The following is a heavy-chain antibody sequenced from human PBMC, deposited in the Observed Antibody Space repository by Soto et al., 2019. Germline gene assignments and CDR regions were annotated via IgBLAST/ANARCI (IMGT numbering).Heavy chain of an antibody. Sequence: SETLSLTCAVSGGSISSSNWWSWVRQPPGKGLEWTGEIYHSGSTNYNPSLKSRVTISVDKSKNQFSLKLSSVTAADTAVYYCASRIAVAGRGWYSFDPWGQGTLVTVSS. CDR3: ASRIAVAGRGWYSFDP. D-gene: IGHD6-19*01. CDR1: GGSISSSNW. V-gene: IGHV4-4*02. CDR2: IYHSGST. J-gene: IGHJ5*02.